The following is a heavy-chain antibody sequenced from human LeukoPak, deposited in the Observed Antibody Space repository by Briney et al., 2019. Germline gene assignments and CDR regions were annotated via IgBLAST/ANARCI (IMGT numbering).Heavy chain of an antibody. CDR2: ISYDGMYQ. V-gene: IGHV3-30*18. Sequence: PGRSLRLSCAASGFTFNIYGMHWVRQAPGKGLEWVAGISYDGMYQYYADSVKGRFTISRDNSKNTLFLQMNSLRAEDTAIYYCAKDRDYYGSGSDYWGQGTLVTVSS. CDR3: AKDRDYYGSGSDY. J-gene: IGHJ4*02. CDR1: GFTFNIYG. D-gene: IGHD3-10*01.